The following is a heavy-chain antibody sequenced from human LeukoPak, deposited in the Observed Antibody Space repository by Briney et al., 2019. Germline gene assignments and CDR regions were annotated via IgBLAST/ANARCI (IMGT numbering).Heavy chain of an antibody. CDR2: ISSSGSTI. Sequence: GGSLRLSCAASGFTFSDYYVSWIRQAPGKGLEWVSYISSSGSTIYYADSVKGRFTISRDNAKNSLYLQMNSLRAEDTAVYYCARDQTYGDFDYWGQGTLVTVSS. CDR1: GFTFSDYY. D-gene: IGHD3-16*01. CDR3: ARDQTYGDFDY. J-gene: IGHJ4*02. V-gene: IGHV3-11*01.